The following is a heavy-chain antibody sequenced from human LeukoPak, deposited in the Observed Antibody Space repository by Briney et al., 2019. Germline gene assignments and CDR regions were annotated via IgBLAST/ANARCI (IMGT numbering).Heavy chain of an antibody. CDR3: ARRDDILSGWFDP. CDR1: GGSISSGGYY. J-gene: IGHJ5*02. Sequence: PSETLSLTCTVSGGSISSGGYYWSWIRQHPGKGLEWIGYIYYSGSTYYNPSLKSRVTISVDTSKSQFSLKLSSVTAADTAVYYCARRDDILSGWFDPWGQGTLVTVSS. V-gene: IGHV4-31*03. CDR2: IYYSGST. D-gene: IGHD3-9*01.